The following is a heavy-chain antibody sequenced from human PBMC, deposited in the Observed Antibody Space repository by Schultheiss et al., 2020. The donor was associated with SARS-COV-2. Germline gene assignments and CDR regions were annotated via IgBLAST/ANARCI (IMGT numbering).Heavy chain of an antibody. V-gene: IGHV3-73*01. CDR2: IRSKANSYAT. J-gene: IGHJ3*02. D-gene: IGHD6-19*01. CDR3: ARVAVGGNRAFDI. Sequence: GESLKISCAASGFTFSDYFINWIRQASGKGLEWVGRIRSKANSYATAYAASVKGRFTISRDDSKNTAYLQMNSLRAEDTAVYYCARVAVGGNRAFDIWGQGAMVTVSS. CDR1: GFTFSDYF.